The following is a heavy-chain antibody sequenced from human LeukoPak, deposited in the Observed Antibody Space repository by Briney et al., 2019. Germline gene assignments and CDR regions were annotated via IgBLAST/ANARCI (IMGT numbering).Heavy chain of an antibody. CDR1: GYTFTSYD. CDR3: ARGNYYGSGSYPDY. J-gene: IGHJ4*02. V-gene: IGHV1-8*01. CDR2: MNPNSGNT. Sequence: GESLKISCKASGYTFTSYDINWVRQATGQGLEWMGWMNPNSGNTGYAQKFQGRVTMTRNTSISTAYMELSSLRSEDTAVYYCARGNYYGSGSYPDYWGQGTLVTVSS. D-gene: IGHD3-10*01.